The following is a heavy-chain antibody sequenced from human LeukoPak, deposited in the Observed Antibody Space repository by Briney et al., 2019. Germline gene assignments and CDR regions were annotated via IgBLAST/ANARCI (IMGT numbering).Heavy chain of an antibody. J-gene: IGHJ4*02. Sequence: GGSLRLSCAASGFTFISYWMSWVRQAPGKGREGVANKKQDGSEKYYVDSVKGRFTISRDNAKNSLYLQMNGLRAEDTAVYYCARVASSTTYGRSCYFDYWGQGTLVTVSP. D-gene: IGHD6-6*01. CDR2: KKQDGSEK. CDR1: GFTFISYW. CDR3: ARVASSTTYGRSCYFDY. V-gene: IGHV3-7*01.